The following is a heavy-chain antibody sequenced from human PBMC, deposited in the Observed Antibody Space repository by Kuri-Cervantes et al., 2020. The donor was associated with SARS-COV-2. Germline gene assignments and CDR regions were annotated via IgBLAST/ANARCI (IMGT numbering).Heavy chain of an antibody. CDR3: AKEEKVLRFLEWPGGMDV. V-gene: IGHV3-30*18. CDR1: GFTFSSYG. J-gene: IGHJ6*02. CDR2: ISYDGSNK. D-gene: IGHD3-3*01. Sequence: GESLKISCAASGFTFSSYGMHWVRQAPGKGLEWVAVISYDGSNKYYADSVKGRFTISRDNSKNTLYLQMNSLRAEDTAVYYCAKEEKVLRFLEWPGGMDVWGQGTTVTVSS.